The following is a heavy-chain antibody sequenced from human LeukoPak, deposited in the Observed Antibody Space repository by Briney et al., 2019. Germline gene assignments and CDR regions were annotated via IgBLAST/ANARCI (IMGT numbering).Heavy chain of an antibody. CDR1: GFTFSSYD. Sequence: GGSLRLSCAATGFTFSSYDMHLVRQARGKGLEWVSAISAAGDTYYLDSVKGRFTISRENAKNSLYLQMNSLRAGDTAVYYCVALGDRIYWGQGTLVTVSS. CDR2: ISAAGDT. CDR3: VALGDRIY. D-gene: IGHD2-21*02. J-gene: IGHJ4*02. V-gene: IGHV3-13*01.